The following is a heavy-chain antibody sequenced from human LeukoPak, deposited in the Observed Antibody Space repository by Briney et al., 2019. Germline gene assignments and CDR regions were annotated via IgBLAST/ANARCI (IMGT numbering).Heavy chain of an antibody. J-gene: IGHJ4*02. CDR3: ARAGYGYYYDSSGRSPADY. V-gene: IGHV3-21*01. D-gene: IGHD3-22*01. CDR2: ISSSSSYI. Sequence: GGSLRLFCAASGFTFSSYSMNWVRPAPQQGVEWVSSISSSSSYIYYADSVKGRFTISRDNAKNSLYLQMNSLRAEDTAVYYYARAGYGYYYDSSGRSPADYWGQGTLVTVSS. CDR1: GFTFSSYS.